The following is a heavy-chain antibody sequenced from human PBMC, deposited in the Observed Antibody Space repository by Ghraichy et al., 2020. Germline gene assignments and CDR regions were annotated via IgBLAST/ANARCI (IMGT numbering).Heavy chain of an antibody. V-gene: IGHV3-7*03. J-gene: IGHJ4*02. Sequence: GGSLRLSCAASGFTLSSYWMNWVRQAPGKGLEWVANIKQDGSEKNYVDSVKGRFIISRDNAKNSLHLQMSSLRAEDTALYYCAYSTMSAGCWGQGTLATVSS. CDR2: IKQDGSEK. CDR3: AYSTMSAGC. CDR1: GFTLSSYW. D-gene: IGHD2-2*01.